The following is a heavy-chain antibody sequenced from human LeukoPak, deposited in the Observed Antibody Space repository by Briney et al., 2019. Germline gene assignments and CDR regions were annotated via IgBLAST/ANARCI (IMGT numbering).Heavy chain of an antibody. CDR3: ARDGWNLYYFDY. Sequence: GASVKVSCKASGGTFSSYAISWVRQAPGQGRKGVGSILSIFGTANYAQKFQGRVTITTDESTSTAYLELSSLRSEDTAVYYCARDGWNLYYFDYWGQGTLVTVSS. CDR1: GGTFSSYA. V-gene: IGHV1-69*05. CDR2: ILSIFGTA. D-gene: IGHD6-19*01. J-gene: IGHJ4*02.